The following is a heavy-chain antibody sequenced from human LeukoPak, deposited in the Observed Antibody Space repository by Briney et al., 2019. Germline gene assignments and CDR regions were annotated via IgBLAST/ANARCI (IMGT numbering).Heavy chain of an antibody. CDR2: INEGGSST. V-gene: IGHV3-74*01. CDR3: TRDTFGARDS. D-gene: IGHD3-10*01. J-gene: IGHJ4*02. CDR1: GYPFSSYW. Sequence: GGSLRLSCAGSGYPFSSYWMHWVRLVPGRGLVWVSRINEGGSSTSYAESVRGRFTISRDNAKNTLYLQMNSLRAEDTAVYYCTRDTFGARDSWGQGTLVTVSS.